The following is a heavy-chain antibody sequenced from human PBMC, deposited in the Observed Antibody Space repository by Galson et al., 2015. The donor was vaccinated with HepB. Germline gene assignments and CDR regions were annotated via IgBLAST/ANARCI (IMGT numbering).Heavy chain of an antibody. CDR3: ARDRYSSGWYPVDY. CDR2: ISSSSSYI. J-gene: IGHJ4*02. V-gene: IGHV3-21*01. CDR1: GFTFSSYS. Sequence: SLRLSCAASGFTFSSYSMNWVRQAPGKGLEWVSSISSSSSYIYYADSVKGRFTISRDNAKNSLYLQMNSLRAEDTAVYYCARDRYSSGWYPVDYWGQGTLVTVSS. D-gene: IGHD6-19*01.